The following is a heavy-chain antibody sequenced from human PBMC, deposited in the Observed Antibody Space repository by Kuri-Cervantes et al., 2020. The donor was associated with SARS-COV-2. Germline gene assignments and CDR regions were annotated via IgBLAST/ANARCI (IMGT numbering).Heavy chain of an antibody. CDR2: ISGSGGST. CDR3: AKGKYYYDSSGYYY. CDR1: GFTFSSCA. Sequence: GESLKISCAASGFTFSSCAMSWVRQAPGKGLEWVSAISGSGGSTYYADSVKGRFTISRDNSKNTLYLQMNSLRAEDTAVYYCAKGKYYYDSSGYYYWGQGTLVTVSS. J-gene: IGHJ4*02. D-gene: IGHD3-22*01. V-gene: IGHV3-23*01.